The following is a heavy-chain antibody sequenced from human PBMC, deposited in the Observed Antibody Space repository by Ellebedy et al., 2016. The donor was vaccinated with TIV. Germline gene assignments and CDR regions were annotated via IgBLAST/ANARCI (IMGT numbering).Heavy chain of an antibody. CDR1: GFTFSSYS. Sequence: GESLKISXAASGFTFSSYSMNWVRQAPGKGLEWVSYISSSSSTIYYADSVKGRFTISRDNAKNSLYLQMNSLRAEDTAVYYCARALGGYWFDPWGQGTLVTVSS. J-gene: IGHJ5*02. D-gene: IGHD5-12*01. V-gene: IGHV3-48*04. CDR2: ISSSSSTI. CDR3: ARALGGYWFDP.